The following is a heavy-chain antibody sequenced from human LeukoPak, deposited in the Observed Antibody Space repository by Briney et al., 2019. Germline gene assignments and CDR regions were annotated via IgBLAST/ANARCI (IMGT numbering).Heavy chain of an antibody. V-gene: IGHV3-30*02. D-gene: IGHD2-15*01. Sequence: PGGSLRLSCAASGFTFSSYGMHWVRQAPGKGLEWVAFIRYDGSNKYYADSVKGRFTISRDNSKNTLYLQMNSLRAEDTAVYYCAKGEMVVAARGLYYWGQGTLVTVSS. CDR2: IRYDGSNK. J-gene: IGHJ4*02. CDR1: GFTFSSYG. CDR3: AKGEMVVAARGLYY.